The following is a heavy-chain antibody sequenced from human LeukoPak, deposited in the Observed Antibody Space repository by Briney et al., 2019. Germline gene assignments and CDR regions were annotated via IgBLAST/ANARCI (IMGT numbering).Heavy chain of an antibody. D-gene: IGHD6-19*01. Sequence: PGGSLRLSCATSGFTFSNYWMTWVRQAPGKGLEWVANTKQDGSERDYVDSVKGRFTISRDNAKNSLYLQMNSLRAEDTAVYYCARRSSSGWYGDFYYYYGMDVWGQGTTVTVSS. J-gene: IGHJ6*02. CDR1: GFTFSNYW. CDR3: ARRSSSGWYGDFYYYYGMDV. V-gene: IGHV3-7*03. CDR2: TKQDGSER.